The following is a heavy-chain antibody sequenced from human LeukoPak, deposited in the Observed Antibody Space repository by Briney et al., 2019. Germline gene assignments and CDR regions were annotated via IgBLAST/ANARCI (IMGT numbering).Heavy chain of an antibody. D-gene: IGHD3-16*01. CDR2: IYYSGST. J-gene: IGHJ4*02. CDR3: ARRLRHPIDY. CDR1: GGSISSYY. Sequence: PSETLSLTCTVSGGSISSYYWSWIRQPPGKGLEWIGYIYYSGSTNYNPSLKSRVTISVDTSKNQFSLKLSSVTAADTAVYYCARRLRHPIDYWGQGTLVTVSS. V-gene: IGHV4-59*08.